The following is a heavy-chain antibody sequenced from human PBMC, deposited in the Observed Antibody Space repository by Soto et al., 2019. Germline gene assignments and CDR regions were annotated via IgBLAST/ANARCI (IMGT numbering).Heavy chain of an antibody. CDR1: GFTLSDHY. D-gene: IGHD2-2*01. V-gene: IGHV3-72*01. J-gene: IGHJ4*02. CDR2: SRDKAQGYST. Sequence: PGGSLRLSCAGSGFTLSDHYIDWVRQAPGKGLEWVGRSRDKAQGYSTAYAASVKGRFTTSRDESKNTLYLQMNSLRAEDTAVYYCAKAPCSSTSCGCDYWGQGTLVTVSS. CDR3: AKAPCSSTSCGCDY.